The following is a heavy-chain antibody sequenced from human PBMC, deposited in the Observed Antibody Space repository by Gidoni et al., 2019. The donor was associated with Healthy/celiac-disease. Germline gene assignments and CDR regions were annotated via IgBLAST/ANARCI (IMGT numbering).Heavy chain of an antibody. CDR2: ISSSSSYI. Sequence: EVQLVESGGGLVKPGGSLRLSCAASGFPFSSYSMNWVRQAPGKGLEWVSSISSSSSYIYYADSVKGRFTISRDNAKNSLYLQMNSLRAEDTAVYYCARDVTPNAFDIWGQGTMVTVSS. CDR3: ARDVTPNAFDI. CDR1: GFPFSSYS. J-gene: IGHJ3*02. D-gene: IGHD4-4*01. V-gene: IGHV3-21*01.